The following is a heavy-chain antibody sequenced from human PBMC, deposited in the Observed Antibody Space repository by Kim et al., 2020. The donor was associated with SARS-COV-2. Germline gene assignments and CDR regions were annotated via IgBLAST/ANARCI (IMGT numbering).Heavy chain of an antibody. CDR1: GFTFDTYA. CDR2: ISGGAVNK. V-gene: IGHV3-23*01. Sequence: GGSLRLSCVASGFTFDTYAMSWVRQAPGKWLEWVSVISGGAVNKFYADSVRGRFTISRDNSKNTLYLQMNSLIDEDTALYYCAKMVIMDGYNYFYYYAMDVWGQGTTVTVSS. D-gene: IGHD2-21*01. CDR3: AKMVIMDGYNYFYYYAMDV. J-gene: IGHJ6*02.